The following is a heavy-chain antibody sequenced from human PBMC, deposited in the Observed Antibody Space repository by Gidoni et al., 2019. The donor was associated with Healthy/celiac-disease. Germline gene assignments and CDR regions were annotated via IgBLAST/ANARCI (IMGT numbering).Heavy chain of an antibody. CDR3: ARGEAAAGLGAFDY. D-gene: IGHD6-13*01. CDR2: ISYDGSNK. CDR1: GFTFSSYA. J-gene: IGHJ4*02. V-gene: IGHV3-30-3*01. Sequence: QVQLVESGGGVVQPGRSLRLSCAASGFTFSSYAMHWVRQAPGKGLEWVAVISYDGSNKYYADSVKGRFTISRDNSKNTLYLQMNSLRAEDTAVYYCARGEAAAGLGAFDYWGQGTLVTVSS.